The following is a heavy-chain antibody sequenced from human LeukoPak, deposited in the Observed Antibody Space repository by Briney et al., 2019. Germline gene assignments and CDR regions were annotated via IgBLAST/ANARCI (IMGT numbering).Heavy chain of an antibody. J-gene: IGHJ6*02. CDR3: ARAPFPPIRAAANYYYYYGMDV. CDR1: GYTFTSYD. D-gene: IGHD2-2*01. V-gene: IGHV1-8*01. Sequence: ASVKVSCKASGYTFTSYDINWVRQATGQGLEWMGWMNPNSGNTGYAQKFQGRVTMTRNTSISTAYMELSSLRSEDTAVYYCARAPFPPIRAAANYYYYYGMDVWGQGTTVTVSS. CDR2: MNPNSGNT.